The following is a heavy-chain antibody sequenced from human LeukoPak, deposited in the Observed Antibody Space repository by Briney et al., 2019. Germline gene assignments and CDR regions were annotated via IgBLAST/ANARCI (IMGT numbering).Heavy chain of an antibody. CDR2: INHSGSI. D-gene: IGHD6-13*01. CDR3: ATSYSSSWYSSFGFDP. CDR1: GGSFSGYY. J-gene: IGHJ5*02. Sequence: KTSETLSLTCAVYGGSFSGYYWSWIRQPPGKGLEWIGEINHSGSINYNPSLKSRVTISVDTSKNQFSLKLSSVTAADTAVYYCATSYSSSWYSSFGFDPWGQGTLVTVSS. V-gene: IGHV4-34*01.